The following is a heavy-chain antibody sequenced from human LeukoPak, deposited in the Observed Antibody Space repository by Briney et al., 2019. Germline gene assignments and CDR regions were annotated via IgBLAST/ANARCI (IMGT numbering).Heavy chain of an antibody. V-gene: IGHV1-46*01. CDR1: GYTITNNY. D-gene: IGHD5-24*01. Sequence: ASVKVSCKASGYTITNNYMHWVRQAPGQGREWMGVINPSGTGTSYAQKFQGRVTMTRDTSTSTLYMELSSLRSEDTAFYYCATDHSMADTAWWFDPWGQGTLVTVSS. CDR3: ATDHSMADTAWWFDP. J-gene: IGHJ5*02. CDR2: INPSGTGT.